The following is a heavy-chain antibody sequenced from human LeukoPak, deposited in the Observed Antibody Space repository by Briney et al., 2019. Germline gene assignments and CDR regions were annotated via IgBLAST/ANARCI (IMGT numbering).Heavy chain of an antibody. J-gene: IGHJ3*02. CDR1: GFTFSSYS. CDR2: IISSSSTI. V-gene: IGHV3-48*04. Sequence: GGSLRLSCAASGFTFSSYSMNWVRQAPGKGLEWVSYIISSSSTIYYAYSVKGRFTISRDNAKNSLYLQMNSLRAEDTAVYYCARSFYGDYALSAFDIWGQGTMVTVSS. CDR3: ARSFYGDYALSAFDI. D-gene: IGHD4-17*01.